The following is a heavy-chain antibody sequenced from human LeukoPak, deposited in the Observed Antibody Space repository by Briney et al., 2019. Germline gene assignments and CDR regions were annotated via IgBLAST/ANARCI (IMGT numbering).Heavy chain of an antibody. V-gene: IGHV3-53*01. CDR3: AKTGTRGTMIPKRFFDY. Sequence: GGSLRLSCAASGFSVSNNYMSWVRQAPGKGLEWVSLIYSGGDKRYAASVKGRFTISRDNSKNTLYLQMDSLRVEDTAVYYCAKTGTRGTMIPKRFFDYWGQGTLVTVSS. CDR1: GFSVSNNY. J-gene: IGHJ4*02. D-gene: IGHD3-22*01. CDR2: IYSGGDK.